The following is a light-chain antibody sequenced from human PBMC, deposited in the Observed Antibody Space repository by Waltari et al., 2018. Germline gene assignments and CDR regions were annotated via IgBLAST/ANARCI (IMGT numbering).Light chain of an antibody. V-gene: IGLV3-21*04. CDR2: YDN. CDR3: QVWDDVTNSGV. CDR1: DIESKS. J-gene: IGLJ2*01. Sequence: SYVLTQPPSVSVDPGKTARLTCGGDDIESKSVNWYQPKPGPAPVLVMFYDNDRPSEIPARFSGSNSGNTATLTITWVEAGDEADYHCQVWDDVTNSGVFGGGTKLTVL.